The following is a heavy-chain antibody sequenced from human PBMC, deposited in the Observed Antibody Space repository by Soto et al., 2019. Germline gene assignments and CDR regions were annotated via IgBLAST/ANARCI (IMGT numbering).Heavy chain of an antibody. CDR2: IKHDGSET. CDR3: ARGGSWGPDF. CDR1: GFTFSDFW. D-gene: IGHD2-15*01. V-gene: IGHV3-7*01. Sequence: ESGGDLVQPGGSLRLSCVVSGFTFSDFWMSWVRQAPGKGLDWVANIKHDGSETYYVGSVEGRFTISRDNTKDSLYLQMNSLRAEDTAVYYCARGGSWGPDFWGQGTLVTVSS. J-gene: IGHJ4*02.